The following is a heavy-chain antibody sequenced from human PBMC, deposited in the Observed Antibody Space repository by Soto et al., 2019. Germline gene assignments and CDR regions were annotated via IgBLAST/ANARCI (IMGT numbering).Heavy chain of an antibody. CDR1: GASIRGCY. CDR3: ARVSAVTLHSPSAMDV. CDR2: VYTSDYT. D-gene: IGHD2-2*01. V-gene: IGHV4-4*08. J-gene: IGHJ6*02. Sequence: SETLCLTCRVSGASIRGCYWHWIRQPPGKGLEWIGYVYTSDYTRYSSSLKSRVTISVDTSKSQFYLRLNSVTAADTAGYYCARVSAVTLHSPSAMDVCGRSPTVTVSS.